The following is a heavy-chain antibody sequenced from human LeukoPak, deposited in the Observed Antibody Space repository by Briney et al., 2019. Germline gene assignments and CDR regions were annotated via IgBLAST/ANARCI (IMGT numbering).Heavy chain of an antibody. CDR3: AGDALGVIAMEEFDY. Sequence: GGSLRLSCAASGFTFSSYWISWVRQAPGKGLEWVANIKQDGSEKYYVDSVKGRFTISRDNAKNSLYLQMNSLRAEDTAVYYCAGDALGVIAMEEFDYWGQGTLVTVSS. V-gene: IGHV3-7*01. D-gene: IGHD2-21*01. J-gene: IGHJ4*02. CDR2: IKQDGSEK. CDR1: GFTFSSYW.